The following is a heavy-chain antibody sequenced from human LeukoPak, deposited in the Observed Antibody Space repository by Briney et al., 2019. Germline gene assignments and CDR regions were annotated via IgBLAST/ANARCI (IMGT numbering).Heavy chain of an antibody. CDR1: GGSISSYY. CDR3: ARVMYSSGWSFDY. J-gene: IGHJ4*02. D-gene: IGHD6-19*01. CDR2: IYYSGST. Sequence: SETLSLTCTVSGGSISSYYWSWIRQPPGKGLEWIGYIYYSGSTNYNPSLKSRVTISVDTSKNQFSLKLSSVTAADTAVYYCARVMYSSGWSFDYWGQGTLITVSS. V-gene: IGHV4-59*01.